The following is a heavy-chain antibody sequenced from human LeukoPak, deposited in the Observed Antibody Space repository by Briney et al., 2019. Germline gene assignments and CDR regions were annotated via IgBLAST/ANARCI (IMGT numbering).Heavy chain of an antibody. Sequence: SETLSLTCTVSGGSISSSSYYWGWIRQPPGKGLEWIGSIYYSGSTYYNPSLKSRVTISVDTSKDQFSLKLTSVTAADTAVYYCVRSGKAWEHFDYWGQRALVTVSS. V-gene: IGHV4-39*01. CDR2: IYYSGST. D-gene: IGHD1-26*01. CDR1: GGSISSSSYY. CDR3: VRSGKAWEHFDY. J-gene: IGHJ4*02.